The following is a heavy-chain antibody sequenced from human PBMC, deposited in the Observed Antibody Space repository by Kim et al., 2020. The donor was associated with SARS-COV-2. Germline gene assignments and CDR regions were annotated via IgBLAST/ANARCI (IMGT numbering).Heavy chain of an antibody. Sequence: GGSLRLSCAASGFTFDDYTMHWVRQAPGKGLEWVSLISWDGGSTYYADSVKGRFTISRDNSKNSLYLQMNSLRTEDTALHYCAKDTMVRGVHGMDVWGQGTTVTVSS. CDR1: GFTFDDYT. V-gene: IGHV3-43*01. D-gene: IGHD3-10*01. CDR3: AKDTMVRGVHGMDV. J-gene: IGHJ6*02. CDR2: ISWDGGST.